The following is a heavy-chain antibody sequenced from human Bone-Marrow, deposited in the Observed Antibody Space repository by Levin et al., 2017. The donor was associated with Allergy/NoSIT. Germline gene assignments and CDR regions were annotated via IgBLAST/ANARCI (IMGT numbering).Heavy chain of an antibody. D-gene: IGHD3-9*01. CDR1: GFTVSNNY. CDR3: ARNPGANDWC. J-gene: IGHJ4*02. Sequence: QAGGSLRLSCVASGFTVSNNYMTWVRQAPGKGLEWVSLIYSGGTTLYADSVKGRFAISRDSSKNTMYLQMNSLRAEDTAVYYCARNPGANDWCWGQGTLVTVSS. V-gene: IGHV3-66*01. CDR2: IYSGGTT.